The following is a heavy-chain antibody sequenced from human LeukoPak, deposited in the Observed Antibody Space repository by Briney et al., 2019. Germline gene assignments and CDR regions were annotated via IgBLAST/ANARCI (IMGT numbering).Heavy chain of an antibody. CDR3: ARGGSSSGLGSFDY. V-gene: IGHV4-31*03. D-gene: IGHD6-6*01. J-gene: IGHJ4*02. CDR2: IYHSGGT. CDR1: GGSVSSAGYY. Sequence: SQTLSLTCTVSGGSVSSAGYYWSWIRQHPGKGLGWIAYIYHSGGTYYNPSLKSRVTISIDTSENQFSLKLSSVTAADTAVYYCARGGSSSGLGSFDYWGQGTLVTVSS.